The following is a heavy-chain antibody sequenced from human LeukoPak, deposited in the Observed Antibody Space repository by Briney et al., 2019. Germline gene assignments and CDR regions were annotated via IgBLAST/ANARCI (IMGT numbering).Heavy chain of an antibody. CDR3: AGYGGRYPYYMDV. CDR1: GFSVSTNY. V-gene: IGHV3-66*01. D-gene: IGHD1-26*01. J-gene: IGHJ6*03. CDR2: MYTLGNT. Sequence: GGSLRLSCAGTGFSVSTNYMSWVRQAPGKGLQWVSVMYTLGNTYYADSVKGGFTISRDNSKNTLYLQMNSLRAEDTAMYYCAGYGGRYPYYMDVWGKGTTVTISS.